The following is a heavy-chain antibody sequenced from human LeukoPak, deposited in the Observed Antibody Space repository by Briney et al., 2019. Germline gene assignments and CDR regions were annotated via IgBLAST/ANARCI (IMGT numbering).Heavy chain of an antibody. CDR3: ARDNSHSRIYSTRGNAFDI. CDR2: ISGSGGST. CDR1: GFTFSSYA. J-gene: IGHJ3*02. Sequence: GGSLRLSCAASGFTFSSYAMSWVRQAPGKGLEWVSAISGSGGSTYYADSVKGRFTISRDNAKNSLYLQMNSLRAEDTAVYYCARDNSHSRIYSTRGNAFDIWGQGTMVAVSS. D-gene: IGHD6-13*01. V-gene: IGHV3-23*01.